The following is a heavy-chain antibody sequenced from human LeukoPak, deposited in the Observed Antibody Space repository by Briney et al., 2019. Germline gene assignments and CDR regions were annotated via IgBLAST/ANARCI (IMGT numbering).Heavy chain of an antibody. CDR2: ISSSSSYI. J-gene: IGHJ3*02. V-gene: IGHV3-21*01. Sequence: GGSLRLPCAASGFTFSSYSMNWVRQAPGKGLEWVSSISSSSSYIYYADSMKGRFTISRDNAKNSLYLQMNSLRAEDTAVYYCAREEYCDFWSGFRPLTGHDAFDIWGQGTMVTVSS. CDR3: AREEYCDFWSGFRPLTGHDAFDI. CDR1: GFTFSSYS. D-gene: IGHD3-3*01.